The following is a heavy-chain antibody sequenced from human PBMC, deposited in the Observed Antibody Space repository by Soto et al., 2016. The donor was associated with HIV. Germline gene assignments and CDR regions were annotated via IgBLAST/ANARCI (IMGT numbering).Heavy chain of an antibody. Sequence: QVQLVQSAAEVKKPGASVKVSCKASGYSFAGYYIHWVRRAPGQGLEWMGWIRPNNGGTFQVQKFQGRVRMTRDMSINTAYLELSSLRSDDTAVYYCVRGSPRNYYDSSGSLGGHYWGQGTLVTVSS. CDR2: IRPNNGGT. CDR1: GYSFAGYY. J-gene: IGHJ4*02. CDR3: VRGSPRNYYDSSGSLGGHY. V-gene: IGHV1-2*02. D-gene: IGHD3-22*01.